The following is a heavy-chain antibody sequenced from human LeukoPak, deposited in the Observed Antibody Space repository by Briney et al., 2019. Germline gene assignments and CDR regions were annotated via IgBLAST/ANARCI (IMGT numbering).Heavy chain of an antibody. CDR1: GFTFSNYW. Sequence: GGSLRLSCAASGFTFSNYWMTWVRQAPGKGLEWVATIKKDGSDKYYVDSMKGRFAISRDNAKNSLFLQMNSLRADDTAVYYCARARSHNDYPYTSGWYGCFDYWGQGIPVTVSS. D-gene: IGHD6-19*01. CDR3: ARARSHNDYPYTSGWYGCFDY. CDR2: IKKDGSDK. J-gene: IGHJ4*02. V-gene: IGHV3-7*01.